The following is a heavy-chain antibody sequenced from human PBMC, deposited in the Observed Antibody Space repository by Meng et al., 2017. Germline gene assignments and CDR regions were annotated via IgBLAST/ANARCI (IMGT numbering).Heavy chain of an antibody. J-gene: IGHJ4*02. V-gene: IGHV7-4-1*02. CDR3: AREGMVDFDY. CDR2: INTNTGNP. CDR1: GNTFTSYA. Sequence: QLQVVQFGSEFKKAGASVKVSCKASGNTFTSYAMNWVRQAPGQGLEWMVWINTNTGNPTYAQGCTGRFVFSLDTSVSTAYLQISSLKAEDTAVYYCAREGMVDFDYWGQGTLVTVSS. D-gene: IGHD2-15*01.